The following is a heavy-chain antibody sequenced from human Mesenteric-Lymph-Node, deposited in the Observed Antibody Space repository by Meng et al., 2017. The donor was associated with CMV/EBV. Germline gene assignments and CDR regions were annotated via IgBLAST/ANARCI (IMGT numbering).Heavy chain of an antibody. V-gene: IGHV4-59*01. CDR1: GGSITSYY. J-gene: IGHJ5*02. CDR3: ARDRSGGYNWFDP. D-gene: IGHD3-10*01. CDR2: VYYSGTT. Sequence: SETLSLTCTVSGGSITSYYWSWIRQPPGKGLEWIGYVYYSGTTNYNPSLRSRVTISADTSKNQLSLELRSVTAADTAVYYCARDRSGGYNWFDPWGPGTLVTVSS.